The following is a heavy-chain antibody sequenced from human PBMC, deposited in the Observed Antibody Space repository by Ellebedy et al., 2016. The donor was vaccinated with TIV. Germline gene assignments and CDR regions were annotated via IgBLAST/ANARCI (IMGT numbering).Heavy chain of an antibody. D-gene: IGHD6-19*01. CDR1: GFTFSSYA. Sequence: GESLKISCSASGFTFSSYAMSWVRQAPGKGLEWVSAISGRGGSTYYADSVKGRFTTSRDTSKNTLYLQMNSLRAEDTAVDYCVRFWQWLEYDYWGQGTLVTVSS. V-gene: IGHV3-23*01. J-gene: IGHJ4*02. CDR2: ISGRGGST. CDR3: VRFWQWLEYDY.